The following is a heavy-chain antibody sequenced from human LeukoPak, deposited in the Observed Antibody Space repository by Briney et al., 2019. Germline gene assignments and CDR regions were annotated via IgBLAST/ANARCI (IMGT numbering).Heavy chain of an antibody. CDR1: GYTFTSYY. V-gene: IGHV1-46*01. Sequence: GASVKVSCKASGYTFTSYYMHWVRQAPGQGLEWMGIINPSGGSTSYAQKFQGRVTMTRDTSTSTVYMELSSLRSEDTAVYYCARNPPISGSYFVEVWYFDYWGQGTLVTVSS. CDR3: ARNPPISGSYFVEVWYFDY. CDR2: INPSGGST. D-gene: IGHD3-10*01. J-gene: IGHJ4*02.